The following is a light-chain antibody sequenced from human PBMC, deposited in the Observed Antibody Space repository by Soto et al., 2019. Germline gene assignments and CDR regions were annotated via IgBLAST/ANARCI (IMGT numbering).Light chain of an antibody. V-gene: IGKV3-20*01. Sequence: EIVLTQSPGTLSLSPGERATLSCRASQSLRSSYLGWYQQRPGQPPRLLIYGASSRATGIPDRFSGSGSGTDFTLTISRLEPADFAVYYCHQYGGSPPETSGQGTKVEIK. CDR2: GAS. CDR1: QSLRSSY. CDR3: HQYGGSPPET. J-gene: IGKJ1*01.